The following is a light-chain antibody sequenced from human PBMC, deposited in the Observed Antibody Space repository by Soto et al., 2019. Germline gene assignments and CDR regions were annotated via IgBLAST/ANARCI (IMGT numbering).Light chain of an antibody. J-gene: IGKJ1*01. CDR3: QQYDNWPPWT. V-gene: IGKV3-15*01. CDR1: QSISSN. Sequence: EVVMTQSPATLSVSPGERATLSCRASQSISSNLAWYQQNPGQAPRLLIYGASTRASGISARFSGSGSGTDFTLTISSLQSEDFAVYYCQQYDNWPPWTFGQGTNVEIK. CDR2: GAS.